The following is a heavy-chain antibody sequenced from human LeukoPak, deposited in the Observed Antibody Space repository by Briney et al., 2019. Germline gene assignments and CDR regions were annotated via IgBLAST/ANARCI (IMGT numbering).Heavy chain of an antibody. CDR2: IYYSGST. J-gene: IGHJ5*02. Sequence: SETLSLTCTVSGGSISSHYWSWVRQPPGKGLEWIGYIYYSGSTNYNPSLKSRVTISVDTSKNQFSLKLSSVTAADTAVYYCARSEDSSGYYVDWFDPWGQGTLVTVSS. V-gene: IGHV4-59*11. D-gene: IGHD3-22*01. CDR1: GGSISSHY. CDR3: ARSEDSSGYYVDWFDP.